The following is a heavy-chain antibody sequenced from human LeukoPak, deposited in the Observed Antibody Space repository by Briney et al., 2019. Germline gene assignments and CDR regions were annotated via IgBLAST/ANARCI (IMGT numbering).Heavy chain of an antibody. CDR2: ISYDGSNK. CDR1: GFTFSSYG. J-gene: IGHJ4*02. V-gene: IGHV3-30*18. Sequence: GGSLRLSCVASGFTFSSYGMHWVRQAPGKGLEWVAVISYDGSNKYYADSVKGRFTISRDNSKNTLYLQMNSLRAEDTAVYYCAKDHCSSTSCYDDYFDYWGQGTLVTVSS. D-gene: IGHD2-2*01. CDR3: AKDHCSSTSCYDDYFDY.